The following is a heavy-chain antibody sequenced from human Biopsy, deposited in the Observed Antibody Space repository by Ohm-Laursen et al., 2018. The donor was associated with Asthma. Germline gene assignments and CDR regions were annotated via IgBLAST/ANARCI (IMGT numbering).Heavy chain of an antibody. V-gene: IGHV1-69*13. CDR3: ARGYSGSDRIVYYYSGLEV. CDR1: GDSFSNYA. CDR2: LIPVLGTP. Sequence: SVKVSCRASGDSFSNYAISWVRQAPGQGLGWMGGLIPVLGTPDHAQMFEGRVTITADESTSTAYMELSSLSSGDTAVYYCARGYSGSDRIVYYYSGLEVWGQGTTVTVSS. J-gene: IGHJ6*02. D-gene: IGHD5-12*01.